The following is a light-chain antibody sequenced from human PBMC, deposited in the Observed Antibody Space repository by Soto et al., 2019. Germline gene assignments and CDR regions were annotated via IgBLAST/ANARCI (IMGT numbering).Light chain of an antibody. CDR3: QQYGSAPYT. J-gene: IGKJ2*01. V-gene: IGKV3-20*01. CDR2: GAS. Sequence: IVLTQSPGTLSLSPGEGASVSCRASQSLNSGYLAWYQQKPGQAPRLLIYGASSRATGIPDRFSGSRSGTNFTLTISRLEPEDFAEYFCQQYGSAPYTFGQGTKLEIK. CDR1: QSLNSGY.